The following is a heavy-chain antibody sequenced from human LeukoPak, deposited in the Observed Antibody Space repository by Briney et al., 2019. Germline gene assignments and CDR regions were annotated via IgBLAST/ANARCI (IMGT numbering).Heavy chain of an antibody. CDR2: ISAYNGNT. CDR1: GYTFTIYG. V-gene: IGHV1-18*01. D-gene: IGHD3-22*01. CDR3: ARAAIPINYYDSSGYYSGVDY. Sequence: ASVKVSCKASGYTFTIYGITWVRQAPGQGLEWMGWISAYNGNTHYAQKFQGRVTMTEDTSTDTAYMELSSLRSEDTAVYYCARAAIPINYYDSSGYYSGVDYWGQGTLVTVSS. J-gene: IGHJ4*02.